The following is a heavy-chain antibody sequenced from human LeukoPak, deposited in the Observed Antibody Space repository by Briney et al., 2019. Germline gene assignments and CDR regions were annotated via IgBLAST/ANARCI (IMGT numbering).Heavy chain of an antibody. CDR3: ARDSSGPGGY. D-gene: IGHD6-19*01. J-gene: IGHJ4*02. CDR1: GFSFSNYA. CDR2: ISGSGGST. V-gene: IGHV3-23*01. Sequence: GGSLRLSCAASGFSFSNYAMSWVRQAPGKGLEWVSAISGSGGSTNYADSVKGRVTVSRDNSKNTLYLQMNSLRAEDTAVYYCARDSSGPGGYWGQGTLVTVSS.